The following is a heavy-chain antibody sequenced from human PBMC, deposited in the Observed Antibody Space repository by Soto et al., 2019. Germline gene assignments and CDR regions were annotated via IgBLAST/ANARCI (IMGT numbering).Heavy chain of an antibody. CDR2: ISGSGGST. V-gene: IGHV3-23*01. J-gene: IGHJ4*02. Sequence: EVQLLESGGGLVQPGGSLRLSCTASGFTFSSYAMSWVRQAPGKGLEWVSAISGSGGSTYYANSVKGRFTSSRDNSKNTLYLQMNSLRAEDTAVYYCAKDREWAGTYGYWGQGTLVTVAS. D-gene: IGHD3-10*01. CDR1: GFTFSSYA. CDR3: AKDREWAGTYGY.